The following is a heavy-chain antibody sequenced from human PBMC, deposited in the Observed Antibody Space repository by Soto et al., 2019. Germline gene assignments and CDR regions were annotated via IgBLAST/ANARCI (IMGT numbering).Heavy chain of an antibody. J-gene: IGHJ5*02. CDR3: ARATNFDWFTYWFDP. CDR2: MNPNSGNT. V-gene: IGHV1-8*01. CDR1: GYTFTSYD. D-gene: IGHD3-9*01. Sequence: ASGKVSCKASGYTFTSYDINWVRQATGQGLEWMGWMNPNSGNTGYAQKFQGRVTMTRNTSISTAYMELSSLRSEDTAVYYCARATNFDWFTYWFDPWGQGTLVTVSS.